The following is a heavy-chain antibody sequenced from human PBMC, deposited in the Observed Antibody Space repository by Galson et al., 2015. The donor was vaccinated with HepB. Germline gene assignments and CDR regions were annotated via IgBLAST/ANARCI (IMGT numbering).Heavy chain of an antibody. CDR2: IYPDDSDT. V-gene: IGHV5-51*03. J-gene: IGHJ4*02. Sequence: QSGAEVKKPGESLKISCKGSGYSFSNYWIAWVRQMPGKGLEYMGVIYPDDSDTRYRPSFQGQVTISADKSISTAYLQWSSLRASDTAMYYCARPERSHSSGWLDLDYWGQGTLVTVSS. D-gene: IGHD6-19*01. CDR3: ARPERSHSSGWLDLDY. CDR1: GYSFSNYW.